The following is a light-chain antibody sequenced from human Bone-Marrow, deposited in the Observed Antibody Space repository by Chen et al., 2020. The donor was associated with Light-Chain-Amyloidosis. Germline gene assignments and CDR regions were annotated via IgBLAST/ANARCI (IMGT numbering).Light chain of an antibody. J-gene: IGKJ1*01. CDR1: QSIQYNSDNKNY. CDR2: WAS. Sequence: DIVMTQSLDSLAVSLGARATINCKSSQSIQYNSDNKNYLAWYQQKPGQPPKLLIYWASTRESGVPDRFRGSGSETDFTLTISSLQAEDVAVYYCQQYYSTPLTLGQGTRVEIK. CDR3: QQYYSTPLT. V-gene: IGKV4-1*01.